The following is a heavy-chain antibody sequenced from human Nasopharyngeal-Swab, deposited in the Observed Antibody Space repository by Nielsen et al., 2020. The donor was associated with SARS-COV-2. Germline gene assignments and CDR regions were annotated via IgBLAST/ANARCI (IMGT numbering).Heavy chain of an antibody. J-gene: IGHJ6*03. V-gene: IGHV3-30*18. CDR3: AKDREWLADYYYYMDV. Sequence: GESLKISCAASGFTFSSYGMHWVRQAPGKGLEWVAVISYDGSNNYYADSVKGRFTISRDNSKNTLYLQMNSLRAEDTAVYYCAKDREWLADYYYYMDVWGKGTTVTVSS. D-gene: IGHD3-3*01. CDR2: ISYDGSNN. CDR1: GFTFSSYG.